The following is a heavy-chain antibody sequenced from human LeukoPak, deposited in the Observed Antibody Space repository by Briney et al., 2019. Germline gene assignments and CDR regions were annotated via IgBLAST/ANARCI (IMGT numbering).Heavy chain of an antibody. CDR3: TRGGAASPGVY. J-gene: IGHJ4*02. Sequence: PGGSLRLSXAGSGFTFSSYWMSWVCQAPGKGLEWVANIKEDGGEKYYVDSVKGRFTISRDNAKNSLYLQMSSLRADDTAIYYCTRGGAASPGVYWGQGTLVTVSS. CDR1: GFTFSSYW. CDR2: IKEDGGEK. D-gene: IGHD2-8*01. V-gene: IGHV3-7*01.